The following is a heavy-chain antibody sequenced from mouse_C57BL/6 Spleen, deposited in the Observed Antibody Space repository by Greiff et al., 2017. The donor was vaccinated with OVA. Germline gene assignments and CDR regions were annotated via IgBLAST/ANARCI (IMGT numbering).Heavy chain of an antibody. CDR1: GYTFTSYW. CDR3: ARAPTYYSNYVGYFDY. Sequence: QVQLQQPGAELVMPGASVKLSCKASGYTFTSYWMHWVKQRPGPGLEWIGEIDPSDSYTNYNQKFKGKSTLTVDKSSSTAYMQLSSLTSEDSAVYYCARAPTYYSNYVGYFDYWGQGTTLTVSS. CDR2: IDPSDSYT. J-gene: IGHJ2*01. D-gene: IGHD2-5*01. V-gene: IGHV1-69*01.